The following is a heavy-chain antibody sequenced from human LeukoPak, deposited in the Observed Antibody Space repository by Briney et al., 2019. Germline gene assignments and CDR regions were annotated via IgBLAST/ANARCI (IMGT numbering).Heavy chain of an antibody. J-gene: IGHJ3*02. Sequence: GSSVKVSCKASGGTFSSYAISWVRQAPGQGLEWMGGIIPIFGTANYAQKFQGRVTITTDESTSTAYMELSSLRSEDTAVYYCARQPGRVPADHDAFDIWGQGTMVTVSS. CDR3: ARQPGRVPADHDAFDI. V-gene: IGHV1-69*05. CDR2: IIPIFGTA. CDR1: GGTFSSYA. D-gene: IGHD2-2*01.